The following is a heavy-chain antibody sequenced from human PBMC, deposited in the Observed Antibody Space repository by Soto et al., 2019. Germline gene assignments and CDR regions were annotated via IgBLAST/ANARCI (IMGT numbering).Heavy chain of an antibody. J-gene: IGHJ4*02. CDR2: INPSGGST. D-gene: IGHD3-16*02. CDR3: ARDAETSDYDYVWGSYPQLGGSFDY. Sequence: ASVKVSCKASGYTFTSYYMHWVRHASGQGLEWMGIINPSGGSTSYAQKFQGRVTMTRDTSTSTVYMELSSLRSEDTAVYYCARDAETSDYDYVWGSYPQLGGSFDYWGQGTLVTVSS. V-gene: IGHV1-46*03. CDR1: GYTFTSYY.